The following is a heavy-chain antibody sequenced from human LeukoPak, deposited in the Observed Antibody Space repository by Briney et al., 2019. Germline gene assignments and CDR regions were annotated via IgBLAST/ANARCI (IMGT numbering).Heavy chain of an antibody. D-gene: IGHD6-6*01. Sequence: PGGSLRLSCAASGFTFSSYWMHWVRQAPGKGLVWVSRINTDGSSTSYADSVKGRFTISRDNAENTLYLQMNSLRAEDTAVYYCARAPYHGSSPFDYWGQGTLVTVSS. V-gene: IGHV3-74*01. CDR3: ARAPYHGSSPFDY. J-gene: IGHJ4*02. CDR2: INTDGSST. CDR1: GFTFSSYW.